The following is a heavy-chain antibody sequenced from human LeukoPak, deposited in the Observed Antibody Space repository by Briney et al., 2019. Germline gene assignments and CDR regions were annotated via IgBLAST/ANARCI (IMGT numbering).Heavy chain of an antibody. CDR2: IYYSGST. CDR3: ARMGETITGFRYFDWSQFDDAFDI. CDR1: GYSISSSNW. J-gene: IGHJ3*02. V-gene: IGHV4-28*01. D-gene: IGHD3-9*01. Sequence: SSETLSLTCAVSGYSISSSNWWGWIWQPPGKGLEWIGYIYYSGSTYYNPSLKSRVTMSVDTSKNQFSLKLSSVTAVDTAVYYCARMGETITGFRYFDWSQFDDAFDIWGQGTMVTVSS.